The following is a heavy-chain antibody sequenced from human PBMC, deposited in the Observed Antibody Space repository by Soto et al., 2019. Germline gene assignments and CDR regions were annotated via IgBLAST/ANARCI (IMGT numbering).Heavy chain of an antibody. D-gene: IGHD6-6*01. CDR2: IYSGGST. V-gene: IGHV3-66*01. CDR1: GFTVSSSY. Sequence: VASVRQSYKTPGFTVSSSYQSGFGQAPGKGREWVSVIYSGGSTYYADSVKGRFTISRDNSKNTLYLQMNSLRAEDTVVYYCARDPCRQTTYSSSTCHYYYGMDVWGQGT. J-gene: IGHJ6*02. CDR3: ARDPCRQTTYSSSTCHYYYGMDV.